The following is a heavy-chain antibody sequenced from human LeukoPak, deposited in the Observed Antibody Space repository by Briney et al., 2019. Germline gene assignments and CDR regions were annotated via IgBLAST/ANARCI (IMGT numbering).Heavy chain of an antibody. CDR2: FDPEDGET. V-gene: IGHV1-24*01. D-gene: IGHD3-9*01. CDR1: GYTLTELS. J-gene: IGHJ5*02. CDR3: ARGTLRYFDWSYRP. Sequence: ASVKVSCKVSGYTLTELSMHWVRQAPGKGLEWMGGFDPEDGETFYAQKFQGRVTMTEDTSTDTAYMELSSLRSEDTAVYYCARGTLRYFDWSYRPWGQGTLVTVSS.